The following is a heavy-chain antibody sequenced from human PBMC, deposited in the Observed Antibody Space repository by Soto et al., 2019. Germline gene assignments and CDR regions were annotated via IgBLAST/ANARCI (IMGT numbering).Heavy chain of an antibody. CDR1: GSPFTSYY. CDR3: PRAAGVAGSGDARDI. V-gene: IGHV1-46*01. CDR2: VNPSGGST. J-gene: IGHJ3*02. Sequence: ASVKVSGKASGSPFTSYYMPWVRQAPGQGLEWMGIVNPSGGSTPYAHKSQGGVTMTKDTSTSTVYMELSSLRSEDTAVYYCPRAAGVAGSGDARDIWGQGTMVTVS. D-gene: IGHD3-10*01.